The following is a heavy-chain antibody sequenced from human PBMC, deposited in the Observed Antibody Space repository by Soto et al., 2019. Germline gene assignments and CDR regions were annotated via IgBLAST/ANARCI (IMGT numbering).Heavy chain of an antibody. CDR2: MNAGDGIT. V-gene: IGHV1-3*01. CDR1: GYTFTAYA. D-gene: IGHD3-9*01. Sequence: QVQIVQSGAEVKKPGASVKVSCKASGYTFTAYAMHWVRQAPGQRLEWMGRMNAGDGITKYSQKFQGRVTISRDTFASIAYMELSSLRSEDTAVYYCARVYNYDILTGGEDAFDIWGQGTLVTVSS. J-gene: IGHJ3*02. CDR3: ARVYNYDILTGGEDAFDI.